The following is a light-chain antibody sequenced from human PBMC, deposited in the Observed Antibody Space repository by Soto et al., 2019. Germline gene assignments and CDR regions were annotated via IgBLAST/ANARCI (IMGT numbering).Light chain of an antibody. J-gene: IGLJ1*01. CDR1: SSDVGGYNY. Sequence: QSALTQPRSVSGSPGQSVTISCTGTSSDVGGYNYVSWYQQHPGKAPKLMISDVSKRPSGVSDRFSGSKSGNTASLTISGLQAEHEADHYCSSYAGSYTRVFGTGTKLTVL. CDR2: DVS. V-gene: IGLV2-11*01. CDR3: SSYAGSYTRV.